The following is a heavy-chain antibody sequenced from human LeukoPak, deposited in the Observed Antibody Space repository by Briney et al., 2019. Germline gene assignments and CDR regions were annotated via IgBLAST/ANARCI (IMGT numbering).Heavy chain of an antibody. J-gene: IGHJ4*02. CDR1: GFTFSSYG. D-gene: IGHD6-13*01. V-gene: IGHV3-33*06. Sequence: PGRSLRLSCAASGFTFSSYGMHWVRQAPGKGLEWVAVIWYDGSNKYYADFVKGRFTISRDNSKNTLYLQMNSLRAEDTAVYYCAKDSIAAAGTAAKGYWGQGTLVTVSS. CDR3: AKDSIAAAGTAAKGY. CDR2: IWYDGSNK.